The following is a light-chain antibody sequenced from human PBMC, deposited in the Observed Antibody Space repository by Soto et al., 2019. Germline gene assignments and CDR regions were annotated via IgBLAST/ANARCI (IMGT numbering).Light chain of an antibody. V-gene: IGKV1-39*01. CDR1: QSISYY. J-gene: IGKJ1*01. CDR3: QQSYSTLWT. Sequence: DIQMTQSPSSLSASVGDSVTITCRASQSISYYLNWYQQKPGKAPKLLIYAASTLQSGVPSRFSGSGSGTDFTLTISSLQPEDFATYYCQQSYSTLWTFGQGTKVEIK. CDR2: AAS.